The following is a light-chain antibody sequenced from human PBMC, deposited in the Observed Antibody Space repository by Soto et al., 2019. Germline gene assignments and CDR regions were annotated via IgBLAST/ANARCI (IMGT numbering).Light chain of an antibody. V-gene: IGKV3-20*01. Sequence: EIVLRQSPATLSLSPGGRATLSCRASQSVGRNYLAWYQQKPGQAPRLLIYDASSRAAGVPDRFSGSVSGTDFTLTISRLEPEDFAVYYCQQYGGSPWTFGQGTKVDIK. J-gene: IGKJ1*01. CDR3: QQYGGSPWT. CDR2: DAS. CDR1: QSVGRNY.